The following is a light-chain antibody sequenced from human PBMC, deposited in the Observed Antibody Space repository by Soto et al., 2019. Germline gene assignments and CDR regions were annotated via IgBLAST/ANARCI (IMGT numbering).Light chain of an antibody. J-gene: IGKJ1*01. CDR2: DAS. V-gene: IGKV3-20*01. CDR1: QSVSSY. Sequence: EIVLTQSPATLSLSPGERATLSCRASQSVSSYLAWYQQKPGQAPRLLIYDASNRATGFPDRFSGSGSGTDFTLTISRLEPEDFAVYYCQKYDSSPKTFGQGNKGDIK. CDR3: QKYDSSPKT.